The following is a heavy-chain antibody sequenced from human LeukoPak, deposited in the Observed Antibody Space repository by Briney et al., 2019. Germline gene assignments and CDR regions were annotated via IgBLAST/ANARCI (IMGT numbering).Heavy chain of an antibody. Sequence: ASVKVSCKASGYTFTSYGISWVRQAPGQGLEWMGRISAYNGNTNYAQKLQGRVTMTTDTSTSTAYMELRSLRSDDTAVYYCARIGDLSSSGLFDYWGQGTLVTVSS. V-gene: IGHV1-18*01. CDR2: ISAYNGNT. CDR1: GYTFTSYG. CDR3: ARIGDLSSSGLFDY. D-gene: IGHD6-6*01. J-gene: IGHJ4*02.